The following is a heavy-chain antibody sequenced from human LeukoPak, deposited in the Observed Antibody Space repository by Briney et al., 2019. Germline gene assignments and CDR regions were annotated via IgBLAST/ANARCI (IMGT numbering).Heavy chain of an antibody. Sequence: GASVKVSCKAFGYTFTGYWMHWVRQAPGRGPEWMGVISPSGGSTIYAQKFKGRVTLTRDMSTSTDYLELSSLRSEDTAVYYCARGGYYYDSSGYYFRTDYWGQGTLVTVSS. CDR2: ISPSGGST. V-gene: IGHV1-46*01. CDR1: GYTFTGYW. J-gene: IGHJ4*02. CDR3: ARGGYYYDSSGYYFRTDY. D-gene: IGHD3-22*01.